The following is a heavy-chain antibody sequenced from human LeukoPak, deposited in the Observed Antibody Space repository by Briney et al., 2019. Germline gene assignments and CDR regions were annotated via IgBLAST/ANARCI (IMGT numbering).Heavy chain of an antibody. CDR2: INPSGGST. CDR1: GYTFTHYY. Sequence: ASVKVSCQASGYTFTHYYIHRVRQAPRQPLEWMGIINPSGGSTSYAQTFQGRVTMTRDTSTNTVYMELSSLRSEDTAVYYCARAGGVTIFAVVTAPYYQYYGLDVWGQGTTVTVSS. J-gene: IGHJ6*02. V-gene: IGHV1-46*01. CDR3: ARAGGVTIFAVVTAPYYQYYGLDV. D-gene: IGHD3-3*01.